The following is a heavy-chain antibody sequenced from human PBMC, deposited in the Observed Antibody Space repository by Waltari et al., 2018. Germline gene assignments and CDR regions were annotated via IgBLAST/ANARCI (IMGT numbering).Heavy chain of an antibody. CDR1: GDSVSSNSVA. Sequence: QVQLQQSGPGLVEPSQTLSLTCAISGDSVSSNSVAWNWIRQSPSRGLEWLGRTYYRSTWHNEYAGSVKSRITINPDTSKNHFALQLNSVTPEDTAVYYCARGMFKTGFDSWGQGTLVTVSS. CDR2: TYYRSTWHN. V-gene: IGHV6-1*02. J-gene: IGHJ4*02. CDR3: ARGMFKTGFDS. D-gene: IGHD3-10*02.